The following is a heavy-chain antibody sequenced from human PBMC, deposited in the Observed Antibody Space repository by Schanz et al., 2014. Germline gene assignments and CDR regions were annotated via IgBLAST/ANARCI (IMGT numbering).Heavy chain of an antibody. D-gene: IGHD2-21*02. CDR3: AKDLEPQCGGDCPLA. J-gene: IGHJ4*02. Sequence: VQLVSFGGGLVQPGGSLSLSFSCSFFTFLSSCTHWVRQAPGKGLEWVAFISYDGSFEDYLDSVKGRFTISRDNSKNTLYLQMSSQRGEDEAVYYCAKDLEPQCGGDCPLAWGQGTMVTVSS. V-gene: IGHV3-30*18. CDR2: ISYDGSFE. CDR1: FFTFLSSC.